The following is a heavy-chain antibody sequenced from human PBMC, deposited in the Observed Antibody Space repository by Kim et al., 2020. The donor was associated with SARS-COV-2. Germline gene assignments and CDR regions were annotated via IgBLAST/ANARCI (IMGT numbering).Heavy chain of an antibody. Sequence: GGSLRLSCAASGLTFSSYAMSWVRQAPGKGLEWVSAISGSGGRTYYADSVKGRFIVSRDNSRDTLFLQMNSLRAEDTALYYCADGAIPYTSVWFSGGQGTLVTVPS. J-gene: IGHJ1*01. CDR1: GLTFSSYA. CDR3: ADGAIPYTSVWFS. V-gene: IGHV3-23*01. D-gene: IGHD6-19*01. CDR2: ISGSGGRT.